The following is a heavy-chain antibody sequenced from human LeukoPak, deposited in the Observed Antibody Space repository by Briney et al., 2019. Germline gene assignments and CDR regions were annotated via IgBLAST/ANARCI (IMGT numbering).Heavy chain of an antibody. Sequence: GASVKVSCKASGYTFTSYYMHWVRQAPGQGLEWMGIINPSGGSTSYAQKFQGRVTMTRDTSTSTVYMELSSPRSEDTAVYYWARCKGTTGDWFDPWGQGTLVTVSS. J-gene: IGHJ5*02. CDR3: ARCKGTTGDWFDP. CDR2: INPSGGST. CDR1: GYTFTSYY. V-gene: IGHV1-46*01. D-gene: IGHD2-2*01.